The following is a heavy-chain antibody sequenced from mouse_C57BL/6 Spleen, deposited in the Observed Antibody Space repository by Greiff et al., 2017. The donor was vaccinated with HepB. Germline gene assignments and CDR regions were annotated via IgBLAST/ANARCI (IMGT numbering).Heavy chain of an antibody. CDR1: GYTFTDYY. V-gene: IGHV1-19*01. D-gene: IGHD2-3*01. CDR2: INPYNGGT. CDR3: TRADGYFGALAY. Sequence: EVQLQQSGPVLVKPGASVKMSCKASGYTFTDYYMNWVKQSHGKSLEWIGVINPYNGGTSYNQKFKGKATLTVDKSSSTAYMELNSLTSEDSAVYYCTRADGYFGALAYWGQGTLVTVSA. J-gene: IGHJ3*01.